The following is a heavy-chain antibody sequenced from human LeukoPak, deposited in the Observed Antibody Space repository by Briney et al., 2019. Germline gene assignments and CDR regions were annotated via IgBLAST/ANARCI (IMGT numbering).Heavy chain of an antibody. CDR1: GYTFTRYY. Sequence: ASVKVSCKAFGYTFTRYYMHWVRQAPGQGPEWMGVISPSGGSTTYAQKFQGRVTITRNTSISTAYMEVSSLRYEDTAVYYCARRAVDNSYYYYMDVWGKGTTVTVSS. V-gene: IGHV1-46*01. CDR2: ISPSGGST. J-gene: IGHJ6*03. D-gene: IGHD6-19*01. CDR3: ARRAVDNSYYYYMDV.